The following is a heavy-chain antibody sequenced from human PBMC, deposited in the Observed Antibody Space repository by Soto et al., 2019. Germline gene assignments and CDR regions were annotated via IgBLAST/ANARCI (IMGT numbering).Heavy chain of an antibody. J-gene: IGHJ5*02. CDR3: ARRRGGVVATENWFDP. V-gene: IGHV4-39*01. Sequence: QLQLQESGPGLVKHSENLSLTCTVSSGSISSSSYYWGWIRQSPGKGLEWIGTISYSGTTYYNPSLKSRVTISVDTSKNQSSLNLSSVTAADTAVYYCARRRGGVVATENWFDPWGQGTLVTVSS. CDR1: SGSISSSSYY. CDR2: ISYSGTT. D-gene: IGHD2-15*01.